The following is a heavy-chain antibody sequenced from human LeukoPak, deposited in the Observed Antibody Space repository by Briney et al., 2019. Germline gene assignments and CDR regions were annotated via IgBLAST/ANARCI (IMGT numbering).Heavy chain of an antibody. Sequence: PGASLRLSCAASGFAFNICAMTWVRQSPGKGLEWVSVISDSGDTMLYADSVKGRFTISRDDSKNTLYLQMSSLRAEDTAVYYCAKCRTGCQYNGLDVWGQGTTVTVSS. J-gene: IGHJ6*02. CDR1: GFAFNICA. CDR3: AKCRTGCQYNGLDV. CDR2: ISDSGDTM. V-gene: IGHV3-23*01. D-gene: IGHD2-2*01.